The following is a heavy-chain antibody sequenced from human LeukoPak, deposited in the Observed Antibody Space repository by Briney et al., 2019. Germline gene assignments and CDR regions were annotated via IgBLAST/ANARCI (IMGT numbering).Heavy chain of an antibody. CDR2: IYASGST. Sequence: PSETLSLTCTVSGGSISSGDYYWSWIRQPAGKRLEWIGRIYASGSTNYNPSLKSRVTISLDKSKNQFSLKLSSVTAADTAFYHCARDRPAGEWLVRFDYWGQGTLVTVSS. D-gene: IGHD6-19*01. J-gene: IGHJ4*02. CDR1: GGSISSGDYY. CDR3: ARDRPAGEWLVRFDY. V-gene: IGHV4-61*02.